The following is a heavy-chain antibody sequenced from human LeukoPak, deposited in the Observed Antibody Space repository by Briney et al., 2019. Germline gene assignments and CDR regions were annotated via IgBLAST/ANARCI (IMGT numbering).Heavy chain of an antibody. Sequence: SETLSLTCTVAGGSISSYDCSWIRQPPGKGLGWIGYIYYSGSTNYNPSLKSRVTISVDTSNNQFSLKLSSVTAADTAVYYCASAGDFWSGEGWFDPWGQGTLVTVSS. J-gene: IGHJ5*02. D-gene: IGHD3-3*01. CDR3: ASAGDFWSGEGWFDP. CDR2: IYYSGST. CDR1: GGSISSYD. V-gene: IGHV4-59*01.